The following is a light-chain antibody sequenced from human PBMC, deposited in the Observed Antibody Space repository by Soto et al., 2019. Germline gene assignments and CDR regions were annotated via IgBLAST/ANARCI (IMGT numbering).Light chain of an antibody. CDR1: NIGRKI. CDR3: QVWDSSPVV. J-gene: IGLJ1*01. V-gene: IGLV3-9*01. Sequence: SYELTQPLSVSVALGQTARITCGGNNIGRKIVHWYQQKPGQAPVLVIYRDANRPSGIPERFSGSNAGNTATLTISRAQAGDEADYSCQVWDSSPVVFGPGTKLTFL. CDR2: RDA.